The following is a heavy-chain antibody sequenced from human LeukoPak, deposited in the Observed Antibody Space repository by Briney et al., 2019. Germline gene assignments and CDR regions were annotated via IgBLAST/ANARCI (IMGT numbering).Heavy chain of an antibody. D-gene: IGHD6-19*01. CDR1: GYTFTSYD. J-gene: IGHJ5*02. CDR2: MNPNSGNT. V-gene: IGHV1-8*01. CDR3: ARNKRGQWLATTGFDP. Sequence: GASVKVSCKASGYTFTSYDINWVRQATGQGLEWMGWMNPNSGNTGYAQKFQGRVTMTRNTSISTAYMELSSLRSEDTAVYYCARNKRGQWLATTGFDPWGQGTLVTVSS.